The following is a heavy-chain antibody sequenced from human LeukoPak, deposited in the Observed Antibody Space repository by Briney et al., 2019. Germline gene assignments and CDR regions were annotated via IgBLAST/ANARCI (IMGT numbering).Heavy chain of an antibody. D-gene: IGHD3-16*01. Sequence: GRSLRLSCAASGFTFSSYGMHWVRQAPGKGLEWVAVIWYDGSNKYYADSVKGRFTISRDNSKNTLYLQMNSLRAEDTAVYYCAREAVLGDYFDYWGQGTLVTVSS. CDR1: GFTFSSYG. CDR2: IWYDGSNK. V-gene: IGHV3-33*01. CDR3: AREAVLGDYFDY. J-gene: IGHJ4*02.